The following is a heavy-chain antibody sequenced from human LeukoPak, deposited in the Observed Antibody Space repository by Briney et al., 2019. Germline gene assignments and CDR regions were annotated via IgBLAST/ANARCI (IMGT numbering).Heavy chain of an antibody. J-gene: IGHJ4*02. V-gene: IGHV1-69*04. CDR2: IIPILGIA. D-gene: IGHD1-26*01. Sequence: SVKVSCKASGGTFSSYAISWVRQAPGQGLEWMGRIIPILGIANYAQKFQGRVTITADKSTSTAYMELSSLRSEDTAAYYCAREWGLLSYWGQGTLVTVSS. CDR1: GGTFSSYA. CDR3: AREWGLLSY.